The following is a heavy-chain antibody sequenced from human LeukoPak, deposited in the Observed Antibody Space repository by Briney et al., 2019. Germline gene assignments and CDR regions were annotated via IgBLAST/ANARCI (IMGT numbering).Heavy chain of an antibody. CDR2: IYYSGST. CDR1: GGSISSGDYY. CDR3: ARIVGATNLAAFDI. Sequence: PSETLSLTCTVSGGSISSGDYYWSWIRQPPGKGLEWIGYIYYSGSTYYNPSLKSRVTISVDTSKNQFSLKLSSVTAADTAVYYCARIVGATNLAAFDIWGQGTMVTVSS. J-gene: IGHJ3*02. D-gene: IGHD1-26*01. V-gene: IGHV4-30-4*02.